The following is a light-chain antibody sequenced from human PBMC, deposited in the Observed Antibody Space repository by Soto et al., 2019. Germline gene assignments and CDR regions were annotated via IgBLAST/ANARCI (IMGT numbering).Light chain of an antibody. CDR3: QQFDDLPLT. CDR2: DAS. V-gene: IGKV1-33*01. Sequence: DIQMTQSPSSLSASVGARVTITCQASHDIKNYINWYQQKPGKAPKLLIYDASNLETVVPSRFSGRGFGTHFTFTIANLQPDDTATYFCQQFDDLPLTFGGGTKVEIK. CDR1: HDIKNY. J-gene: IGKJ4*01.